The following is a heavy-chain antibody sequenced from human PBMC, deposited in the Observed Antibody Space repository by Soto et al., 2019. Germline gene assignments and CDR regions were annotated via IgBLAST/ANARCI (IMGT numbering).Heavy chain of an antibody. D-gene: IGHD6-6*01. CDR3: ARVRPYSSSSRRQAQPLDP. CDR2: INPSGGST. J-gene: IGHJ5*02. V-gene: IGHV1-46*01. Sequence: AASVKVSCKASGYTFTSYYMHWVRQAPGQGLEWMGIINPSGGSTSYAQKFQGRVTMTRDTSTSTVYMELSSLRSEDTAVYYCARVRPYSSSSRRQAQPLDPWGQGTLVTVSS. CDR1: GYTFTSYY.